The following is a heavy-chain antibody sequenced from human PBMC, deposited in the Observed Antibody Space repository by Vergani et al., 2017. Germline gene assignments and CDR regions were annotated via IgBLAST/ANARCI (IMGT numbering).Heavy chain of an antibody. CDR2: IYYSGST. CDR1: GGSLSGYY. J-gene: IGHJ5*02. CDR3: ARDQYYYDSSGYYDPGPYNWFDP. Sequence: QVQLQQWGPGLLKPSETLSLTCAVYGGSLSGYYWGWIRQPPGKGLEWIGSIYYSGSTYYNPSLKSRVTISVDTSKNQFSLKLSSVTAADTAVYYCARDQYYYDSSGYYDPGPYNWFDPWGQGTLVTVSS. D-gene: IGHD3-22*01. V-gene: IGHV4-34*01.